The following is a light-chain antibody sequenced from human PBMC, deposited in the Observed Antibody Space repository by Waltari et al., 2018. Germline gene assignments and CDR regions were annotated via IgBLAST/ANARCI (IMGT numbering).Light chain of an antibody. CDR1: QNINYW. J-gene: IGKJ1*01. CDR2: KAS. Sequence: DIQMSQSHSTLSASVGDRVTITCRASQNINYWLAWYQQEPGKAPNRLIYKASSLESGVPSRFSGSGSGTEFTLTISSLQPGDFATYYCQQYNSFPWTFGQGTKVEIK. CDR3: QQYNSFPWT. V-gene: IGKV1-5*03.